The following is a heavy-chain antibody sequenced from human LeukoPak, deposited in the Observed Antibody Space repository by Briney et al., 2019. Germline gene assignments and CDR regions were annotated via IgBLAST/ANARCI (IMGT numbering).Heavy chain of an antibody. CDR3: ARGGGLDV. V-gene: IGHV3-7*03. Sequence: GGSLRLSCAASGFSFGAYIMNWVRQAPGKGLEWVASINHNGNVNYYVDSVKGRFTISRDNAKNSLYLQMSNLRVEDTAVYFCARGGGLDVWGQGATVTVSS. CDR2: INHNGNVN. J-gene: IGHJ6*02. CDR1: GFSFGAYI. D-gene: IGHD3-16*01.